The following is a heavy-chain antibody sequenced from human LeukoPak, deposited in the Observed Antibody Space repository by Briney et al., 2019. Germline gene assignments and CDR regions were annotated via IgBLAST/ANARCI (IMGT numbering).Heavy chain of an antibody. Sequence: PSETLSLTCTVSGYSISSGYYWGWIRQPPGKGLEWIGSIYYSGSTYYNPSLKSRVTISVDTSKNQFSLKLSSVTAADTAVYYCARLYYDILTGYYEGLNWFDPWGQGTLVTVSS. CDR2: IYYSGST. D-gene: IGHD3-9*01. CDR1: GYSISSGYY. V-gene: IGHV4-38-2*02. CDR3: ARLYYDILTGYYEGLNWFDP. J-gene: IGHJ5*02.